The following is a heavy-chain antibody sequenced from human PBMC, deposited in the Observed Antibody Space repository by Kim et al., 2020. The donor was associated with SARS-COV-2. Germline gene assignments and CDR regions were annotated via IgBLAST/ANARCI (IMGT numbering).Heavy chain of an antibody. CDR3: VRGLGRDFNY. D-gene: IGHD3-10*01. CDR2: T. J-gene: IGHJ4*02. Sequence: TYYADSVKGRFTIFRDNAKNSLSLQMNSLRDDDTAMYYCVRGLGRDFNYWGQGTLVTVSS. V-gene: IGHV3-48*02.